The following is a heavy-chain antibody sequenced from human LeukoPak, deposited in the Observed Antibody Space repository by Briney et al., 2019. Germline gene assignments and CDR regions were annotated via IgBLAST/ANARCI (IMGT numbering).Heavy chain of an antibody. D-gene: IGHD2-2*01. Sequence: GGSLSLSCAASGFTFSNYNMNWVRQAPGKGLEWVSSISSGGNYIYYADSVKGRFTISRDNAKNSLYLQMNSLRAEDTAVYFCARGAVVAPAARGGNWFDPWGQGTLVTVSS. CDR1: GFTFSNYN. CDR3: ARGAVVAPAARGGNWFDP. V-gene: IGHV3-21*06. CDR2: ISSGGNYI. J-gene: IGHJ5*02.